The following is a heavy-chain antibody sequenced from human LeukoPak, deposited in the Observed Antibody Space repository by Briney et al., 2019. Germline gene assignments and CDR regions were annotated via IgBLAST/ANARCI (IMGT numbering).Heavy chain of an antibody. CDR1: GFTFSSYA. D-gene: IGHD3-3*01. Sequence: GGSLRLSCAASGFTFSSYAMSWVRQAPGKGLEWVSAISGSGGSTYYADPVKGRFTISRDNSKNTLYLQMNSLRAEDTAVYYCAKEYDFWSGMNLDYWGQGTLVTVSS. J-gene: IGHJ4*02. CDR3: AKEYDFWSGMNLDY. V-gene: IGHV3-23*01. CDR2: ISGSGGST.